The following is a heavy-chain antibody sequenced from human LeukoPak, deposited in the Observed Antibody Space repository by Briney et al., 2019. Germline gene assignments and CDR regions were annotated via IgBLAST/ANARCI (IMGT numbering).Heavy chain of an antibody. Sequence: SQTLSLTCNVSGGSINTANYYWAWIRQPPGKGLEWIGYISYSGTPYYNPSLNSRVTISLDTSKNQFSLRLNSVTAADTAMYYCARDRYGDFEDYWGQGTLVTVSS. J-gene: IGHJ4*02. V-gene: IGHV4-30-4*08. D-gene: IGHD4-17*01. CDR3: ARDRYGDFEDY. CDR1: GGSINTANYY. CDR2: ISYSGTP.